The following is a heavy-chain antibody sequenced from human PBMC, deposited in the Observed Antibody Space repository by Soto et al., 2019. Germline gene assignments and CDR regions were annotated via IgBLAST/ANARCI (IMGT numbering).Heavy chain of an antibody. CDR3: ARDPSGGYDRSRWFDP. D-gene: IGHD5-12*01. V-gene: IGHV1-8*01. CDR2: MNPNSGNT. Sequence: ASVKVSCKASGYTFTSYDINWVRQATGQGLEWMGWMNPNSGNTGYAQKFQGRVTMTRNTSISTAYMELSSLRSEDTAVYYCARDPSGGYDRSRWFDPWGQGTLVTVSS. J-gene: IGHJ5*02. CDR1: GYTFTSYD.